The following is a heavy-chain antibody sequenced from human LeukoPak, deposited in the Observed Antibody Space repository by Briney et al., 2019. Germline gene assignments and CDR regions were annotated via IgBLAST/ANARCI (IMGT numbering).Heavy chain of an antibody. Sequence: PSETLSLTCTVSGGSISTYYWSWIRQPPGKGLEWIGYIYHSGSTSHNPSLKSRVTISVDTPKNQFSLKLNSVTAADTAVYYCARAVDVQGVIVRWFDPWGQGTLVSVSS. CDR2: IYHSGST. J-gene: IGHJ5*02. V-gene: IGHV4-59*01. CDR1: GGSISTYY. D-gene: IGHD3-10*01. CDR3: ARAVDVQGVIVRWFDP.